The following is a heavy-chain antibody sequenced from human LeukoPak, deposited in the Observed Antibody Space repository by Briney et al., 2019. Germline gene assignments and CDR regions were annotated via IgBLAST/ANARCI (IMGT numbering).Heavy chain of an antibody. Sequence: ASVKVSCKASGGTFSSYAISWVRQAPGQGLEWMGGIIPIFGTANYAQKFQGRVTITADESTSTAYMELSSLRSEDTAVYYCAREFSTVTTLGHYYYYGMDVWGQGTTVTVSS. CDR3: AREFSTVTTLGHYYYYGMDV. CDR1: GGTFSSYA. V-gene: IGHV1-69*01. J-gene: IGHJ6*02. CDR2: IIPIFGTA. D-gene: IGHD4-11*01.